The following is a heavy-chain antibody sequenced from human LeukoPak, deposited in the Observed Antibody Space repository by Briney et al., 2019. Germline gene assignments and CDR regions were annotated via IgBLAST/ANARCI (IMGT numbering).Heavy chain of an antibody. CDR3: ARGGSGGNWFDP. J-gene: IGHJ5*02. CDR1: GFTFSSYW. V-gene: IGHV3-74*01. Sequence: PGGSLRLSCAAPGFTFSSYWMLWVRHAPGKGLVWVSRINSDGSTTSYADSAKGRFTISRDNAKNTLYLQMNSLRAEDTAVYYCARGGSGGNWFDPWGQGTLVTVSS. D-gene: IGHD3-10*01. CDR2: INSDGSTT.